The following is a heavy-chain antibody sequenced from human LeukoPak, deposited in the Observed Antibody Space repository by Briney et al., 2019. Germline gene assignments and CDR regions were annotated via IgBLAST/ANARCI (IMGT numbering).Heavy chain of an antibody. D-gene: IGHD1-26*01. CDR1: GFTFSSYG. Sequence: GGSLRLSCAASGFTFSSYGIHWVRQAPGKGLEWVSAISGSGGSTYYADSVKGRFSISRDNSKNTLYLQMNSLRAEDTAVYYCASTIGLTPPGYWGQGTLVTVSS. CDR2: ISGSGGST. J-gene: IGHJ4*02. CDR3: ASTIGLTPPGY. V-gene: IGHV3-23*01.